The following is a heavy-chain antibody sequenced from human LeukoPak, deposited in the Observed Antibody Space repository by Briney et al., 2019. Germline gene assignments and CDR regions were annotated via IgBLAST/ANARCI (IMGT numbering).Heavy chain of an antibody. J-gene: IGHJ4*02. CDR3: ARSYSSGFFDY. CDR1: GGSISSYY. D-gene: IGHD6-25*01. CDR2: IYYSGST. Sequence: SETLSLTCIVSGGSISSYYWSWIRQPPGKGLEWIGYIYYSGSTNHTPSLKSRVTISVDTSKNQFSLKLISVTSADTAVYYCARSYSSGFFDYWGQGTLVTVSS. V-gene: IGHV4-59*01.